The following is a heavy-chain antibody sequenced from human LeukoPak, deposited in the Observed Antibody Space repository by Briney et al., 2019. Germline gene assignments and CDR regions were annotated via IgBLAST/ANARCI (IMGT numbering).Heavy chain of an antibody. J-gene: IGHJ6*03. CDR2: IRYDGSNK. Sequence: GGSLRLSCAASGFTFSSYGMHWVRQAPGKGLEWVAFIRYDGSNKYYADSVKGRFTISRDNSKNTLYLQMNSLRAEDTAVYYCAKLVETQRGGSSWYYYYYYYMDVWGKGTTVTISS. CDR3: AKLVETQRGGSSWYYYYYYYMDV. V-gene: IGHV3-30*02. CDR1: GFTFSSYG. D-gene: IGHD6-13*01.